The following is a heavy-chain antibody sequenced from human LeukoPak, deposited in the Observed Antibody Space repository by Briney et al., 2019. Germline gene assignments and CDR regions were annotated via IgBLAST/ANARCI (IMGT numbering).Heavy chain of an antibody. CDR1: GLTFSRHA. D-gene: IGHD1-26*01. J-gene: IGHJ4*02. Sequence: GGSLRLSCEVSGLTFSRHAMTWVRQAPGKGLEWVSGITASGGSTYHSESVKGRFTISRDNSKNTLYLQMNSLSAEDTAVYYCATRPPSESYYGVLDYWGQGTLVTISS. CDR3: ATRPPSESYYGVLDY. CDR2: ITASGGST. V-gene: IGHV3-23*01.